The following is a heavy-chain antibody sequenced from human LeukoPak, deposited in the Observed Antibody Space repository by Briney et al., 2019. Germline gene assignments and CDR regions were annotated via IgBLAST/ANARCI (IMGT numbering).Heavy chain of an antibody. J-gene: IGHJ4*02. D-gene: IGHD1-26*01. V-gene: IGHV4-39*01. Sequence: SETLSLTCTVSGGSISSSSYYWGSIRQPRGKGLEWIGSMSYSGSPYYNPSLKSRVTISVDTSKNQFSLKLSSVTAADTAVYYCASYSRYSGTYFFDYWGQGTLVTGSS. CDR1: GGSISSSSYY. CDR3: ASYSRYSGTYFFDY. CDR2: MSYSGSP.